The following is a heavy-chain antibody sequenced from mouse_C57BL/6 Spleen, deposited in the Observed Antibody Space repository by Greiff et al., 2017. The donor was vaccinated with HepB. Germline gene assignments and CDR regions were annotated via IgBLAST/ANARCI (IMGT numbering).Heavy chain of an antibody. D-gene: IGHD2-2*01. J-gene: IGHJ2*01. CDR3: ASNLLWLAYFDY. V-gene: IGHV2-2*01. CDR2: IWSGGST. Sequence: VKLKQSGPGLVQPSQRLSITCTVSGFSLTSYGVHWVRQSPGKGLEWLGVIWSGGSTDYNAAFISRLSISKDNSKSQVFFKMNSLQADYTAIYYCASNLLWLAYFDYWGQGTTLTVAS. CDR1: GFSLTSYG.